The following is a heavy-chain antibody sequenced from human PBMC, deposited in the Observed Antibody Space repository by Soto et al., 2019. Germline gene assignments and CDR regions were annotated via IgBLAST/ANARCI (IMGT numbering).Heavy chain of an antibody. D-gene: IGHD3-16*02. CDR3: ARTYSSSYSRYTVYYGMEV. CDR2: VYHSGST. CDR1: GDSISSYF. J-gene: IGHJ6*02. V-gene: IGHV4-59*01. Sequence: PSETLSLTCTVSGDSISSYFWSWIRQPPGRVLKCIGCVYHSGSTNYSPSLKRRVSISVDTSKNQFSLRMTSVNDADKAVYYCARTYSSSYSRYTVYYGMEVWGQGTMVT.